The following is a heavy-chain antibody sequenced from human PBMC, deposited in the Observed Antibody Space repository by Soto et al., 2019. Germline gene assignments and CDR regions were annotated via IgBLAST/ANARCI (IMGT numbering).Heavy chain of an antibody. D-gene: IGHD2-2*02. Sequence: QVQLVQSGAEVKKPGSSVKVSCKASGGTFSSYAISWVRQAPGQGLEWMGGIIPIFGTANYAQKFQGRVTITADKSTSTAYMELSSLRSEDTAVNYCTRCLCSSTSCYTGRNGMDVWGQGTTVTVSS. CDR3: TRCLCSSTSCYTGRNGMDV. J-gene: IGHJ6*02. CDR2: IIPIFGTA. CDR1: GGTFSSYA. V-gene: IGHV1-69*06.